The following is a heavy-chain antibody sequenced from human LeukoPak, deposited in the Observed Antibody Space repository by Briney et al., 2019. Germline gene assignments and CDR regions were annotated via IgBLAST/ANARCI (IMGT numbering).Heavy chain of an antibody. V-gene: IGHV1-2*02. CDR3: AIKRIHGNPFDY. J-gene: IGHJ4*02. Sequence: ASVEVSCKASAYTFSDYYVHWVRQAPGQGLEWMGWFHPSSSGAGYAQKSQGRVIMTRDTSISTAYMQLTRLTSDDTAVYYCAIKRIHGNPFDYWGQGTLVTVSS. CDR1: AYTFSDYY. CDR2: FHPSSSGA. D-gene: IGHD2/OR15-2a*01.